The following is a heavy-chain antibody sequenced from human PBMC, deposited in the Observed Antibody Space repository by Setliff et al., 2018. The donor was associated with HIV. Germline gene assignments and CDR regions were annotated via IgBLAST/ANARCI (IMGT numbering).Heavy chain of an antibody. J-gene: IGHJ4*02. Sequence: ASVKVSCKASGYTFTSYHMYWVRQAPGQGREWMGSINPSGGSTSYAQKFQCRVTMTRDTSTSTVYMELSSLRSEDTAVYYCARDLSISNPYYDILTGPGVYWGQGTLVTV. CDR2: INPSGGST. CDR1: GYTFTSYH. D-gene: IGHD3-9*01. V-gene: IGHV1-46*01. CDR3: ARDLSISNPYYDILTGPGVY.